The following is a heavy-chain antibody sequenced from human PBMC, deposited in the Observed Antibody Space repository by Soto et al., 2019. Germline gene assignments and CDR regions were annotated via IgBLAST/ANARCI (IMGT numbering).Heavy chain of an antibody. D-gene: IGHD3-3*01. CDR1: GFTFSSYA. Sequence: ESGGGVVQPGRSLRLSCAASGFTFSSYAMHWVRQAPGKGLEWVAVISYDGSNKYYADSVKGRFTISRDNSKNTLYPQMNSLRAEDTAVYYCARDAQGVVNNYFDYWGQGTLVTVSS. J-gene: IGHJ4*02. CDR3: ARDAQGVVNNYFDY. CDR2: ISYDGSNK. V-gene: IGHV3-30-3*01.